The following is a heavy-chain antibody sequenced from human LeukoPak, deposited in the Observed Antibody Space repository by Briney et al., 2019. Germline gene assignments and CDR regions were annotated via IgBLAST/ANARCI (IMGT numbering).Heavy chain of an antibody. D-gene: IGHD6-13*01. CDR1: GYTFTSYD. V-gene: IGHV1-8*01. CDR3: ARAWPMRKSLVLGLY. J-gene: IGHJ4*02. CDR2: KNPNSGNT. Sequence: ASVKVSCKASGYTFTSYDINWVRQATGQGLEWMGWKNPNSGNTGYAQKFQGRVTMTRNTSISTAYMELSSLRSEDTAVYYCARAWPMRKSLVLGLYWGQGTLVTVSS.